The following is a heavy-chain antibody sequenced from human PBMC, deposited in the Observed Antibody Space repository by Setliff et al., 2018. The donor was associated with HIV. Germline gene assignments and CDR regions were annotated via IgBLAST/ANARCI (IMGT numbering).Heavy chain of an antibody. V-gene: IGHV7-4-1*02. Sequence: ASVKVSCKASGYTFTGYYMHWVRQAPGQGLEWMGWINTHSGNPTYAQAFTGRFVFSLDTSVSTAYLQISSLRAEDTAVYYCARFYDSGASYSDDAFDIWGQGTMVT. J-gene: IGHJ3*02. CDR3: ARFYDSGASYSDDAFDI. CDR2: INTHSGNP. D-gene: IGHD3-22*01. CDR1: GYTFTGYY.